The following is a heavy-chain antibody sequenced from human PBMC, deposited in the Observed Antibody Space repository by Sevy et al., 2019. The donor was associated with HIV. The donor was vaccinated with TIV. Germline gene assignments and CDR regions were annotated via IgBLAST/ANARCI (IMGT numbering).Heavy chain of an antibody. CDR3: ARYCSSTSCYTVDRKLDY. V-gene: IGHV1-18*04. Sequence: ASVKVSCKASGYSFSGYRINWVRQVPGQGLEWMGWISAYNGNTNYAQKFQGRVTLTTDTSTTTAYMELRSLRFDDTAVYYCARYCSSTSCYTVDRKLDYWGQGTLVTVSS. CDR1: GYSFSGYR. J-gene: IGHJ4*02. D-gene: IGHD2-2*02. CDR2: ISAYNGNT.